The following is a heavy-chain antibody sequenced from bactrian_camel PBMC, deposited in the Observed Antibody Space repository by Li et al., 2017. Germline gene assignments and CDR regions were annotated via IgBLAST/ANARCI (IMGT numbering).Heavy chain of an antibody. D-gene: IGHD5*01. CDR1: GFTFSMYW. CDR3: TGASRTGRVFEYNY. J-gene: IGHJ4*01. Sequence: HVQLVESGGGSVQPGQSRRLSCTALGFTFSMYWMSWVRQVPGKGLEWVSSIESYGYTYSADSVKGRFTISRDNDRNTLYLQMNSLKPEDTALCYCTGASRTGRVFEYNYWGQGTEDTVS. CDR2: IESYGYT. V-gene: IGHV3-2*01.